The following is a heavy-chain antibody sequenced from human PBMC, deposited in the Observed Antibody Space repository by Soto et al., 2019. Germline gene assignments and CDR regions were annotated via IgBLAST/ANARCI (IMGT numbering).Heavy chain of an antibody. CDR1: GYTLTELS. J-gene: IGHJ4*02. Sequence: ASVKVSCKVSGYTLTELSMHWVRQAPGKGLEWMGGFDPEDGETIYAQKFQGRVTMTEDTSTDTAYMELSSLRSEDTAVYYCATDRAYNWNYGEPYYFDYWGQGTLVTVSS. D-gene: IGHD1-7*01. CDR3: ATDRAYNWNYGEPYYFDY. V-gene: IGHV1-24*01. CDR2: FDPEDGET.